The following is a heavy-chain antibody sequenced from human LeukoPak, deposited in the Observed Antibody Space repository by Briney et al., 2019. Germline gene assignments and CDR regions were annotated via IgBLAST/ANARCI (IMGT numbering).Heavy chain of an antibody. D-gene: IGHD3-3*01. V-gene: IGHV3-21*01. Sequence: GGSLRLSCAASGFNFNDAWMSWVRQAPGKGLEWVSSISSSSSYIYYADSVKGRFTISRDNAKNSLYLQMNSLRAEDTAVYYCARDGGDFWGLGDAFDIWGQGTMVTVSS. CDR2: ISSSSSYI. J-gene: IGHJ3*02. CDR3: ARDGGDFWGLGDAFDI. CDR1: GFNFNDAW.